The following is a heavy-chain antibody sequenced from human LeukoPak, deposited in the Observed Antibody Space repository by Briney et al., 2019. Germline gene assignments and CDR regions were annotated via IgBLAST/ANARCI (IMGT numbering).Heavy chain of an antibody. D-gene: IGHD3-22*01. V-gene: IGHV4-59*08. Sequence: SETLSLTCTVSGGSISSYYWSWIRQPPGKGLGWIGYIYYSGSTNYNPSLKSRVTISVDTSKNQFSLKLSSVTAADTAVYYCARHAISYYYDSSGYYWFDYWGQGTLVTVSS. CDR1: GGSISSYY. CDR2: IYYSGST. CDR3: ARHAISYYYDSSGYYWFDY. J-gene: IGHJ4*02.